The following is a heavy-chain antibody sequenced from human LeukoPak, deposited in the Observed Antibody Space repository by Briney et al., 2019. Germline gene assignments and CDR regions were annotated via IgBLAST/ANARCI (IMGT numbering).Heavy chain of an antibody. Sequence: GGSQRLFCAASGFTFSSYAMHWVRQAPGKGLEWVAVISYDGSNKYYADSVKGRFTISRDNSKNTLYLQMHSLRAEDTAVYYCARGAGPAFDPWGQGTLVTVSS. D-gene: IGHD6-13*01. V-gene: IGHV3-30*04. CDR2: ISYDGSNK. CDR3: ARGAGPAFDP. CDR1: GFTFSSYA. J-gene: IGHJ5*02.